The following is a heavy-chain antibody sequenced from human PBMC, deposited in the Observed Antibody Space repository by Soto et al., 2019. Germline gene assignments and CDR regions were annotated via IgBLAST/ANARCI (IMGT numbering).Heavy chain of an antibody. CDR1: GFTFSSYS. Sequence: EVQLVESGGGLVKPGGSLRLSCAASGFTFSSYSMNWVRQAPGKGLEWVSSISSSSYIYYADSVKGRFTISRDNAKNSLYLQMNSLRAEDTAVYYCARELRGYSGYGAAGFDYWGQGTLVTVSS. J-gene: IGHJ4*02. CDR2: ISSSSYI. V-gene: IGHV3-21*01. D-gene: IGHD5-12*01. CDR3: ARELRGYSGYGAAGFDY.